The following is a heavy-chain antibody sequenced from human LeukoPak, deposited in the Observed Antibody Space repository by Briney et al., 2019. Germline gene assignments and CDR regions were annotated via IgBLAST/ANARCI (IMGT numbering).Heavy chain of an antibody. CDR2: MSSTGNTI. CDR3: ARSSSYFTYFDL. V-gene: IGHV3-11*04. D-gene: IGHD2/OR15-2a*01. J-gene: IGHJ2*01. Sequence: PGGSLRLSCTAYGFTLRDYYRSWIRQAPGKGREWISYMSSTGNTIYYAESVKGRFTVSRDSANNSMSLQMTSLRAEDSAVYYCARSSSYFTYFDLWGRDTLVTVSS. CDR1: GFTLRDYY.